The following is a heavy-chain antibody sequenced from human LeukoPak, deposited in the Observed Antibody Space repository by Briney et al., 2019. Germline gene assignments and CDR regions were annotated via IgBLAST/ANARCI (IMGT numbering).Heavy chain of an antibody. CDR1: GYTFTGYY. V-gene: IGHV1-2*02. J-gene: IGHJ6*03. CDR3: AREEAVAGTQRLYYYYMDV. CDR2: INPNSGGT. D-gene: IGHD6-19*01. Sequence: ASVKVSCKASGYTFTGYYMHWVRQAPGQGLEWMGWINPNSGGTNYAQKFQGRVTMTRDTSISTAYMELSGLRSDDTAVYYCAREEAVAGTQRLYYYYMDVWGKGTTVTVSS.